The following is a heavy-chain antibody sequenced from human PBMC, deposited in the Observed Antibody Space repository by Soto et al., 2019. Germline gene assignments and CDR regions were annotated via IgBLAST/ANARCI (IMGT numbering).Heavy chain of an antibody. CDR3: ARAYNSGWYDCDY. J-gene: IGHJ4*02. D-gene: IGHD6-13*01. V-gene: IGHV4-61*01. CDR2: IYYTGST. CDR1: GDSVNSGNYY. Sequence: QVQLQESGPGLVKPSETLSLTCTVSGDSVNSGNYYWNWIRQPPGKGLEWIGYIYYTGSTNYNPSPKSRVTMSIDTSKNQFSLKLSSVSAADTAVYYCARAYNSGWYDCDYWGQGTLVTVSS.